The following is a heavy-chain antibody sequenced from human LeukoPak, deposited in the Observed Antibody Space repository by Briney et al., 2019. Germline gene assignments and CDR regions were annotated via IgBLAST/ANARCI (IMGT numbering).Heavy chain of an antibody. V-gene: IGHV3-33*08. J-gene: IGHJ3*02. D-gene: IGHD6-13*01. CDR2: IWYDGSNK. Sequence: PGGSLRLSCAASGFTFSSYGMHWVRQAPGKGLEWVAVIWYDGSNKYYADSVKGRFTISRDNSKNTLYLQMNSLRAEDTAVYYCARDGIADDFDIWGQGTMVTVSS. CDR1: GFTFSSYG. CDR3: ARDGIADDFDI.